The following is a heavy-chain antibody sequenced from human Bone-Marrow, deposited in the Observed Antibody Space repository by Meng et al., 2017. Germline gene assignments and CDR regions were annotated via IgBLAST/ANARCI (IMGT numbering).Heavy chain of an antibody. CDR2: IYYSGTT. CDR1: NDSIRSGDYY. J-gene: IGHJ4*02. CDR3: ARDRGGYGDISY. Sequence: QVQLQVSGPGLVKPSQTLSLTCTVSNDSIRSGDYYWSWIRQPPGKGLEWIGFIYYSGTTYYNPSLKSRVTISVDTSKNQFSLNLSSVTAADTAVYYCARDRGGYGDISYWGQGTLVTVSS. D-gene: IGHD4-17*01. V-gene: IGHV4-30-4*01.